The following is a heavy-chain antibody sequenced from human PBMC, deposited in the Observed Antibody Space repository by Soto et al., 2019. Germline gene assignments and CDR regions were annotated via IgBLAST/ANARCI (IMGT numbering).Heavy chain of an antibody. CDR2: IIPIFGPA. J-gene: IGHJ4*02. CDR1: GGTFSSYA. CDR3: ATAVTFRGGNGYHF. V-gene: IGHV1-69*12. D-gene: IGHD5-12*01. Sequence: QVQLVQSGAEVKKPGSSVKVSCKASGGTFSSYAISWVRQSPGQGLEWLGGIIPIFGPANYAQKFQGRGTITADESTSTACMEMSSLRSEDTAVYYCATAVTFRGGNGYHFWVQGTMVTVSS.